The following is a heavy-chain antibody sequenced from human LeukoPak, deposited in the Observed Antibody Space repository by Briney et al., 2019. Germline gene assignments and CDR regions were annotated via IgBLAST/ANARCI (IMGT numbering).Heavy chain of an antibody. CDR2: ISSSGSSS. J-gene: IGHJ4*02. Sequence: GGSLRLSCVASGFTFSDYFMSWIRQAPGKGLEWVSYISSSGSSSDYADSVKGRFAISRDNAKNSLYLQMNSLRAEDTALYYCASGGIYYGAAFDFWGQGTLVTVSS. CDR3: ASGGIYYGAAFDF. D-gene: IGHD1-26*01. CDR1: GFTFSDYF. V-gene: IGHV3-11*03.